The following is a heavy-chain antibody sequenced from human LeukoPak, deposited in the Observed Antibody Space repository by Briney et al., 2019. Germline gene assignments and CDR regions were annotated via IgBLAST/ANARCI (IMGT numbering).Heavy chain of an antibody. CDR1: GFTFDDYA. D-gene: IGHD1-26*01. CDR2: ISWNSGSI. Sequence: GGSLRLSCAASGFTFDDYAMHWDRQAPGKGLEWVSGISWNSGSIGYADSVKGRFTISRDNAKNSLYLQMNSLRAEDTALYYCAKEGAAWGQGTLVTVSS. J-gene: IGHJ5*02. CDR3: AKEGAA. V-gene: IGHV3-9*01.